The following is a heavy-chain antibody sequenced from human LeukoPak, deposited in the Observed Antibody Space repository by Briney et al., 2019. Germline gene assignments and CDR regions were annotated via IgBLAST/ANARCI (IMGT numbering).Heavy chain of an antibody. V-gene: IGHV4-34*08. CDR1: GFSFSDTW. CDR2: INHSGST. J-gene: IGHJ4*02. Sequence: GSLRLSCAASGFSFSDTWMNWVRQPPGKGLEWIGEINHSGSTNYNPSLKSRVTISVDTSKNQFSLKLSSVTAADTAVYYCATLSSSHRAVDYWGQGTLVTVSS. D-gene: IGHD6-6*01. CDR3: ATLSSSHRAVDY.